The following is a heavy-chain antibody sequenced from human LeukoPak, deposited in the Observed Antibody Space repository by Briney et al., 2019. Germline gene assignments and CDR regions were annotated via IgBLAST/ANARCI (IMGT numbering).Heavy chain of an antibody. D-gene: IGHD3-22*01. V-gene: IGHV3-7*01. CDR2: IKEDGSEK. CDR3: ARKDSSPRTYDY. J-gene: IGHJ4*02. CDR1: GFSFSSYW. Sequence: GGSLRLSCAASGFSFSSYWMSWVRQAPGKGLEWVANIKEDGSEKNYVDSVKGRFTISRDNAKNSLYLQMNSLRAEDTAVYYCARKDSSPRTYDYWGQGTLVTVSS.